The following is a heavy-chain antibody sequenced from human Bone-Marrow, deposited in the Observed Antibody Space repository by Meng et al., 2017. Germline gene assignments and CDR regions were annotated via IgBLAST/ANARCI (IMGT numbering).Heavy chain of an antibody. CDR1: CTTSSGYY. D-gene: IGHD5-12*01. CDR2: NNPNQSGI. V-gene: IGHV1-2*06. Sequence: VQCAQVVAEVSNAGAPLKVSCNPSCTTSSGYYIHWFQQAPGQSPECMRRNNPNQSGINYAQKYQGRVTMTRNTSISTAYMELSRLRSDDTAVYYCARLLAVATRGIPHYWGQGTLVTVPS. CDR3: ARLLAVATRGIPHY. J-gene: IGHJ4*02.